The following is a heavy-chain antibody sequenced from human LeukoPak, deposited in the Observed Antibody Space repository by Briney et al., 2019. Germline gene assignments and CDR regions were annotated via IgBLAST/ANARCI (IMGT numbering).Heavy chain of an antibody. CDR2: ISGSGGST. Sequence: PGGSLRLSCAASGFTLSNYAMSWVRQAPGKGLEWVSAISGSGGSTYYADSVKGRFTISRDNSKNTLYLQLNSLRAEDTAVYYCTKDPTTNYDSSGFGRYNWFDGWGQGTLVTVSS. CDR1: GFTLSNYA. J-gene: IGHJ5*02. V-gene: IGHV3-23*01. CDR3: TKDPTTNYDSSGFGRYNWFDG. D-gene: IGHD3-22*01.